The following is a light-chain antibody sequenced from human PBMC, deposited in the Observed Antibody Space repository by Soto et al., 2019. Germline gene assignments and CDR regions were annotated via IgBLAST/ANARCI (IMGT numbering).Light chain of an antibody. J-gene: IGKJ4*01. V-gene: IGKV3-15*01. CDR2: ATS. CDR3: LYYNNWPRT. CDR1: QSVTNN. Sequence: IVRTQSPATLSVSPGETDTLSCRASQSVTNNLAWYQQKPGQAPILLIYATSTRFANIPARFSGSRSGTEFTLTISRLQSEDFDVYYCLYYNNWPRTLGGGSKVEIK.